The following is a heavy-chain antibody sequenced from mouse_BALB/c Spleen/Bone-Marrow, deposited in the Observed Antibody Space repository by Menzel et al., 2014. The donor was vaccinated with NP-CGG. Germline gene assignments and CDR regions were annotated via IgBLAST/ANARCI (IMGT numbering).Heavy chain of an antibody. D-gene: IGHD2-3*01. CDR1: GYAFSSSW. Sequence: VQLQQSGPELVKPGASVKISCKASGYAFSSSWMNWVKQRPGQGLEWVGRIYPGDGDTKYNGKFKGKATLTADKSSSTAYMQLSSLTSVDSAVYFCARSDGYRDMDYWGQGTSVTASS. CDR3: ARSDGYRDMDY. V-gene: IGHV1-82*01. CDR2: IYPGDGDT. J-gene: IGHJ4*01.